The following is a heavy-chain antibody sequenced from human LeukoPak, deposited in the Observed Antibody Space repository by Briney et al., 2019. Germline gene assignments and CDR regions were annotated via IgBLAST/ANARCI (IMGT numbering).Heavy chain of an antibody. J-gene: IGHJ4*02. CDR3: ARIYRGYSFGHTPDY. V-gene: IGHV3-74*01. CDR1: GFSLSSFW. Sequence: GGSLRLSCAVSGFSLSSFWMQWVRQAPGKGLVWVSRIDSDGSRTSYADFVKGRFTISRDIAKNTMYLQMDSLRGEDTAVYYCARIYRGYSFGHTPDYWGQGTLVAVSS. D-gene: IGHD5-18*01. CDR2: IDSDGSRT.